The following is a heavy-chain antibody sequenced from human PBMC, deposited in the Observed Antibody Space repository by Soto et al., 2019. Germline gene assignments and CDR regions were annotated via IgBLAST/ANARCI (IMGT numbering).Heavy chain of an antibody. CDR3: VRTACVINNCSYRGVR. V-gene: IGHV3-33*01. CDR1: GFDFKTYG. CDR2: IGFDGTNI. J-gene: IGHJ4*02. Sequence: VQLLESGGDLVQPGGSLRLSCVASGFDFKTYGMHWVRQAPGKGLEWVAVIGFDGTNIHYSDSVRGRFSISRDNSENTVSLQMNSLRVEDTALYYCVRTACVINNCSYRGVRWGQGTLVTV. D-gene: IGHD1-20*01.